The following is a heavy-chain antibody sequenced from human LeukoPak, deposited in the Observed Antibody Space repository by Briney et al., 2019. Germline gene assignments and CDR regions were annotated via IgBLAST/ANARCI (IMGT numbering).Heavy chain of an antibody. CDR2: INQDGRKE. CDR3: AKDSSPYCGDDCYFDAFDL. Sequence: GGSLRLSCVASEFTFGSYWMTWVRQAPGKGLEGGANINQDGRKEDYVDSLKGRFPISRDNAKNFLYMKMNSLRAEHTAVYYCAKDSSPYCGDDCYFDAFDLWGQGTMVTVSS. J-gene: IGHJ3*01. D-gene: IGHD2-21*02. V-gene: IGHV3-7*03. CDR1: EFTFGSYW.